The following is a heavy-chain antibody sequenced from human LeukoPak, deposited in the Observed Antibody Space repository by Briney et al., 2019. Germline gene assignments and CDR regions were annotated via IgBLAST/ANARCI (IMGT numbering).Heavy chain of an antibody. CDR3: ARGPIRYYYDSSGYYSYDY. V-gene: IGHV4-34*01. D-gene: IGHD3-22*01. J-gene: IGHJ4*02. CDR2: INHSGST. CDR1: GFTFSSYS. Sequence: GSLRLSCAASGFTFSSYSMNWVRQAPGKGLEWIGEINHSGSTNYNPSLKSRVTISVDTSKNQFSLKLSSVTAADTAVYYCARGPIRYYYDSSGYYSYDYWGQGTLVTVSS.